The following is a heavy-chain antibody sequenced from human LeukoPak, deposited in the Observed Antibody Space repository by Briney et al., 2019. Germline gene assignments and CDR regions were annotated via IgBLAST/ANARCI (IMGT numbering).Heavy chain of an antibody. D-gene: IGHD3-10*01. V-gene: IGHV3-23*01. CDR3: AKDRGIISDY. CDR2: ISGSGDST. CDR1: GFTFSSYA. Sequence: GGSLRLSCAASGFTFSSYAMSWVRQAPGKGLEWVSSISGSGDSTYYADSVKGRFTISRDNSKNTLYLQMNSLRAEDTAVYYCAKDRGIISDYWGQGTLVTVSS. J-gene: IGHJ4*02.